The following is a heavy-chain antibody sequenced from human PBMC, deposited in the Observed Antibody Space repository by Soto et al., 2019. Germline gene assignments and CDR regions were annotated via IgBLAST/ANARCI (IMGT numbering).Heavy chain of an antibody. Sequence: QVQLVESGGGVVQPGRSLRLSCAASGFTFSSYAMHWVRQAPGKGLEWVAVISYDGSNKYYADSVKGRFTISRDNSKNTLYLQMNSLRAEDTAVYYCARDAVAGHWGQGTLVTVSS. D-gene: IGHD6-19*01. CDR3: ARDAVAGH. CDR2: ISYDGSNK. J-gene: IGHJ4*02. CDR1: GFTFSSYA. V-gene: IGHV3-30-3*01.